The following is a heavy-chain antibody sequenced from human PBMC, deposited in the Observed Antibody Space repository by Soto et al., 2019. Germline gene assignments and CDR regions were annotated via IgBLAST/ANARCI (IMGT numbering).Heavy chain of an antibody. D-gene: IGHD3-22*01. V-gene: IGHV1-69*01. CDR3: ASQSGGGGYYDSSGYNY. CDR1: GGTFSSYA. Sequence: QVQLVQSGAEVKKPGSSVKVSCKASGGTFSSYAISWVRQAPGQGLEWMGGIIPIFGTANYAQKFQGRVTITADESTSTAYMEMSSLRSEDTAVYYCASQSGGGGYYDSSGYNYWGQGTLVTVSS. CDR2: IIPIFGTA. J-gene: IGHJ4*02.